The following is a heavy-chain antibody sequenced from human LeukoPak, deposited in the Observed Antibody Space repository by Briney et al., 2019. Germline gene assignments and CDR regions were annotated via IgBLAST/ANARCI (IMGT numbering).Heavy chain of an antibody. CDR2: IYYSGST. Sequence: SETLSLTCTVSGGSISSSSYYWGWIRQPPGKGLEWIGRIYYSGSTYYNPSLKSRVTISVDTSKNQFSLKLSSVTAADTAVYYCARRSTFGAFDIWGQGTMVTVSS. J-gene: IGHJ3*02. D-gene: IGHD3-10*02. V-gene: IGHV4-39*01. CDR3: ARRSTFGAFDI. CDR1: GGSISSSSYY.